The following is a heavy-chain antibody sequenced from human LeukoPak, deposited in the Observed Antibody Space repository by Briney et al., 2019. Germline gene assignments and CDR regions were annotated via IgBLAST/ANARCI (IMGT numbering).Heavy chain of an antibody. V-gene: IGHV3-48*01. J-gene: IGHJ4*02. CDR1: EFTFSSYS. Sequence: GSLRLSCEASEFTFSSYSMNWVRQAPGKEPEWVEYISSSSSTIYYAESVKGRFTISRDNAKNSLYLQMNSLRVEDTAVYYCARSRGNSGSYPLDYWGQGTLVTVSS. D-gene: IGHD1-26*01. CDR3: ARSRGNSGSYPLDY. CDR2: ISSSSSTI.